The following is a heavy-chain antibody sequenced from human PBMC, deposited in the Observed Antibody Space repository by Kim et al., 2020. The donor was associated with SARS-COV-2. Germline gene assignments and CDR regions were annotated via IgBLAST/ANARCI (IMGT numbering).Heavy chain of an antibody. CDR2: IWYDGSNK. V-gene: IGHV3-33*01. CDR1: GFTFSSYG. Sequence: GGSLRLSCAASGFTFSSYGMHWVRQAPGKGLEWVAVIWYDGSNKYYADSVKGRFTISRDNSKNTLYLQMNSLRAEDTAVYYCARDGGETKMGYYYYGMDVWGLGTTVTVSS. CDR3: ARDGGETKMGYYYYGMDV. J-gene: IGHJ6*02. D-gene: IGHD3-16*01.